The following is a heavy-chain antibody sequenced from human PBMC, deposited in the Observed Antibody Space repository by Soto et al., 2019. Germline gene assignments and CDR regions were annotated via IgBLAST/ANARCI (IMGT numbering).Heavy chain of an antibody. V-gene: IGHV1-69*13. Sequence: SVKVSCKASGGTFSSYAISWVRQAPGQGLEWMGGIIPIFGTANYAQKFQGRVTITADESTSTAYMELSSLRSEDTAVYYCARGRLSGSYYSYYYYGMDVWGQGTTVTVSS. CDR3: ARGRLSGSYYSYYYYGMDV. J-gene: IGHJ6*02. CDR2: IIPIFGTA. CDR1: GGTFSSYA. D-gene: IGHD1-26*01.